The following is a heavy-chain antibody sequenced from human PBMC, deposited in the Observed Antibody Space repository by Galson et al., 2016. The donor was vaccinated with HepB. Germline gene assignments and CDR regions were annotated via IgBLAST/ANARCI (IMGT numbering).Heavy chain of an antibody. CDR2: SRNRANGYTT. J-gene: IGHJ4*02. D-gene: IGHD3-22*01. CDR3: ARGRYDSSGLDY. Sequence: SLRLSCAASGFIFTDYYMDWVRQAPGKGLEWVGRSRNRANGYTTEHAASVKGRFTIPRHDSENSLYLQMNTLKTEDTAVYYCARGRYDSSGLDYWGQGALVTVSS. CDR1: GFIFTDYY. V-gene: IGHV3-72*01.